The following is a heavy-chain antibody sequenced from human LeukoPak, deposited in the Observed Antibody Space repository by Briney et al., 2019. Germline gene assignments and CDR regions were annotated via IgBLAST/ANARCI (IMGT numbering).Heavy chain of an antibody. CDR1: GYTFTGYY. CDR2: INPNSGGA. D-gene: IGHD3-22*01. CDR3: ARGRMIGAFDI. Sequence: ASVKVSCKASGYTFTGYYMHWVRQAPGQGLEWMGRINPNSGGANYAQKFQGRVTMTMDTSISTAYMELSRLRSDDTAVYYCARGRMIGAFDIWGQGTMVTVSS. V-gene: IGHV1-2*06. J-gene: IGHJ3*02.